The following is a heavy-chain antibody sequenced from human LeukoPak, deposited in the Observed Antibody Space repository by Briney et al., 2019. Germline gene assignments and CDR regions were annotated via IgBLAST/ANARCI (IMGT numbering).Heavy chain of an antibody. CDR1: GGSISSSSHY. CDR2: IYYSGST. Sequence: SETLSLTCTVSGGSISSSSHYWGWIRQPPGKGLEWIGSIYYSGSTYYNPSLKSRVTISVDTSKNQFSLKLSSVTAADTAVYYCSESTSNNWFDPWGQGTLVTVSS. CDR3: SESTSNNWFDP. V-gene: IGHV4-39*01. J-gene: IGHJ5*02.